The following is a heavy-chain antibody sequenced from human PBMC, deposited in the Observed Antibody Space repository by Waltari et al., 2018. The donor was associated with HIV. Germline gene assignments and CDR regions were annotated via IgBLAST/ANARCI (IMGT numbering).Heavy chain of an antibody. Sequence: QLQLQESGPGLVKPSETLSLTCTVSGGSISSSSYYWGWIRQPPGKGLEWIGSIYYSGRTYTTPSLKSRVTIAVDTSKNHFSRKLSSVTAADTAVYYWARLRQRGFGELFSVDYWGQGTLVTVSS. CDR2: IYYSGRT. J-gene: IGHJ4*02. V-gene: IGHV4-39*01. CDR1: GGSISSSSYY. D-gene: IGHD3-10*01. CDR3: ARLRQRGFGELFSVDY.